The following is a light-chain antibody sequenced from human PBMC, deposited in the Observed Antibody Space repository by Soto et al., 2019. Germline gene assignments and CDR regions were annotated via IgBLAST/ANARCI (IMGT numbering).Light chain of an antibody. J-gene: IGKJ2*01. CDR1: QSVLYSSNNRTY. Sequence: DIVMTQSPDSLAVSLGERVTIHCKSSQSVLYSSNNRTYFAWYQQKPGQPPKLLIYCASTRESGVPDRFSVGGSGTDFTLTISSLQAADVAVYYCQQYYSSPFTFGQGTKLE. CDR2: CAS. V-gene: IGKV4-1*01. CDR3: QQYYSSPFT.